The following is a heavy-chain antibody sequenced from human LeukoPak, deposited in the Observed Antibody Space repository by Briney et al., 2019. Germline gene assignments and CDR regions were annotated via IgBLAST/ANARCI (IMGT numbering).Heavy chain of an antibody. D-gene: IGHD5-18*01. V-gene: IGHV4-59*01. CDR2: IYYSGST. Sequence: NPSGTLSLTCTVSGGSISSYYWSWIRQPPGKGLEWIGYIYYSGSTNYNPSLKSRVTISVDTSKNQFSLKLSSVTAADTAVYYCATLDTAMAQGYGMDVWGQGTTVTVSS. CDR1: GGSISSYY. CDR3: ATLDTAMAQGYGMDV. J-gene: IGHJ6*02.